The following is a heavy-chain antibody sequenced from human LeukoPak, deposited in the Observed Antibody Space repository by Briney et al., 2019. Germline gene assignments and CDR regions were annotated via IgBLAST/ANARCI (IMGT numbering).Heavy chain of an antibody. Sequence: GGSLRLSCAASGFTFRSYSMNWVRQAPGKGLEWVSSISSSSSYIYYADSVKGRFTISRDNAKNSLYLQMNSLRAEDTAVYYCARDLEAYCGGDCYYDYWGQGTLVTVSS. CDR3: ARDLEAYCGGDCYYDY. CDR2: ISSSSSYI. J-gene: IGHJ4*02. D-gene: IGHD2-21*02. CDR1: GFTFRSYS. V-gene: IGHV3-21*01.